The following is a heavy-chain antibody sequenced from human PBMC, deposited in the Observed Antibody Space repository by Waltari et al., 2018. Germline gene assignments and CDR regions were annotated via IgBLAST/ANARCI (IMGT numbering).Heavy chain of an antibody. CDR2: IYSSGST. V-gene: IGHV4-59*10. CDR1: GGSISTYY. Sequence: QVQLQQWGAGLLKPSETLSLTCAVYGGSISTYYWSWIRQPAGKALEWIGRIYSSGSTDYSPSLKSRVTMSIDTSKNQFSLKVSSVTAADTAVYYCARGPGSGYPLDYWGQGTLVTVSS. J-gene: IGHJ4*02. D-gene: IGHD5-12*01. CDR3: ARGPGSGYPLDY.